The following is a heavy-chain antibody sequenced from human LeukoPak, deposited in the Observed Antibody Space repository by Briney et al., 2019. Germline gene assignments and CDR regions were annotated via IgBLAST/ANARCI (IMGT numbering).Heavy chain of an antibody. D-gene: IGHD6-19*01. V-gene: IGHV3-48*03. Sequence: GGSLRLSCAAPGFTFSTYAINCVRQDPGKGLEWVSYISGSGGTIYYADSVKGLFTISSDNAKNSLYLQMNSLRAEDTAVYYCARQWLATDYWGQGTLVTVSS. CDR1: GFTFSTYA. CDR2: ISGSGGTI. J-gene: IGHJ4*02. CDR3: ARQWLATDY.